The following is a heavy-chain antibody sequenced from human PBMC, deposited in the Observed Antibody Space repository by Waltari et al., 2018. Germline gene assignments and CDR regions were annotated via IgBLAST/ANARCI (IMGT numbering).Heavy chain of an antibody. CDR3: AKRGGGLQWLRPIDY. CDR1: GFTFSSYA. J-gene: IGHJ4*02. Sequence: EVQLLESGGGLVQPGGSLRLSCAASGFTFSSYAMSWVRQAPGKGLEWVSAISGSGGRTYYADAVKGRFTISRDNSKNTLYLQMNSLRAEDTAVYYCAKRGGGLQWLRPIDYWGQGTLVTVSS. V-gene: IGHV3-23*01. D-gene: IGHD5-12*01. CDR2: ISGSGGRT.